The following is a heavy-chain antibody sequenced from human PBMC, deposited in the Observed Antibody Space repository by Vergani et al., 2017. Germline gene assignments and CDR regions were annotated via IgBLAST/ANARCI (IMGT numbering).Heavy chain of an antibody. CDR2: INHSGST. D-gene: IGHD6-19*01. CDR3: ATLVSSCWGGNPHYYYYGMDV. CDR1: GGSFSGYY. J-gene: IGHJ6*02. V-gene: IGHV4-34*01. Sequence: QVQLQQWGAGLLKPSETLSLTCAVYGGSFSGYYWSWIRQPPGKGLEWIGEINHSGSTDYNPSLKSRVTISVDTSKNQFSLKLSSVTAADTAVYYCATLVSSCWGGNPHYYYYGMDVWGQGTTVTVSS.